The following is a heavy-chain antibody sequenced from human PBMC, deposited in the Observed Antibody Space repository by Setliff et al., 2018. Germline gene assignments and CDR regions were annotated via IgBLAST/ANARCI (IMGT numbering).Heavy chain of an antibody. Sequence: SETLSLTCSVSGGSISSGGFYWSWLRQSAGRGLEWIGHFHTGGATDYNLSLKSRVTISLDSSKNQFSLRLSSVTAAYAAVYFCARESATIGEFPLYYFDKWGQGFPVTVSS. D-gene: IGHD3-10*01. CDR2: FHTGGAT. CDR3: ARESATIGEFPLYYFDK. CDR1: GGSISSGGFY. J-gene: IGHJ4*02. V-gene: IGHV4-61*09.